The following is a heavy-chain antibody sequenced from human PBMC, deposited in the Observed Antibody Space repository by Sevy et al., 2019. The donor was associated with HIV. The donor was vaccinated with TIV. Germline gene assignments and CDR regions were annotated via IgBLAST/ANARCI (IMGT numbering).Heavy chain of an antibody. V-gene: IGHV4-59*13. J-gene: IGHJ4*02. Sequence: SETLSLTCTVSGGSISSYYWSWIRQPPGKGLEWIGYIYYSGSTNYNPSLKSRVTISVDTSKNQFSLKLSSVTAADTAVYYCASFAVGSGSYLGYLDYWGQGTLVTVSS. CDR1: GGSISSYY. D-gene: IGHD3-10*01. CDR2: IYYSGST. CDR3: ASFAVGSGSYLGYLDY.